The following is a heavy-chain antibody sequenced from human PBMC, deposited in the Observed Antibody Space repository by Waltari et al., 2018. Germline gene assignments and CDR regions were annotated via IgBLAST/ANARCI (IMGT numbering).Heavy chain of an antibody. CDR1: GPSFSTYW. Sequence: EVQLVESGGGLVQPGGSLRLSCAASGPSFSTYWRPWVRQGPGKGLVWVSRINGDESTTNYADSVKGRFTISRDNAKNTLYLQMNSLRAEDTAVYYCAAPHSTSWYVSDYWGQGALVTVSS. V-gene: IGHV3-74*01. CDR3: AAPHSTSWYVSDY. D-gene: IGHD2-2*01. CDR2: INGDESTT. J-gene: IGHJ4*02.